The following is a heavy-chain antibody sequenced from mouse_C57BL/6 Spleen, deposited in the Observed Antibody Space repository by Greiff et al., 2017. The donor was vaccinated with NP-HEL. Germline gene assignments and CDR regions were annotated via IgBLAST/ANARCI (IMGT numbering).Heavy chain of an antibody. J-gene: IGHJ2*01. CDR3: ARAWEGDY. D-gene: IGHD4-1*01. CDR2: ISDGGSYT. CDR1: GFTFSSYA. Sequence: EVQGVESGGGLVKPGGSLKLSCAASGFTFSSYAMSWVRQTPEKRLEWVATISDGGSYTYYPDNVKGRFTISRDNAKNNLYLQMSHLKSEDTAMYYCARAWEGDYWGQGTTLTVSS. V-gene: IGHV5-4*01.